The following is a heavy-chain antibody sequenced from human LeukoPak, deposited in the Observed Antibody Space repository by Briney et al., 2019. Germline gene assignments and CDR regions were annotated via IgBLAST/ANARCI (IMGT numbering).Heavy chain of an antibody. V-gene: IGHV3-30*18. Sequence: GGSLRLSCAASGFTFSSYGMHWVRQAPGKRLEWVAVISYDGSNKYYADSVKGRFTISRDNSKNTLYLQMNSLRAEDTAVYYCAKDLAARPDYWGQGTLVTVSS. D-gene: IGHD6-6*01. CDR2: ISYDGSNK. J-gene: IGHJ4*02. CDR1: GFTFSSYG. CDR3: AKDLAARPDY.